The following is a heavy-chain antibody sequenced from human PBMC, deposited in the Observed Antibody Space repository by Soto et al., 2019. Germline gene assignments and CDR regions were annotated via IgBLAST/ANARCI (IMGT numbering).Heavy chain of an antibody. CDR3: ARDYSRSGPSHY. CDR2: ISSSSSTI. V-gene: IGHV3-48*01. Sequence: GGSLRLSCAASGFTFSSYSMNWVRQAPGKGLEWVSYISSSSSTIYYADSVKGRFTISRDNAKNSLYLQMNSLRAEDTAVYYCARDYSRSGPSHYRCPGPLVTLSS. J-gene: IGHJ4*02. D-gene: IGHD5-18*01. CDR1: GFTFSSYS.